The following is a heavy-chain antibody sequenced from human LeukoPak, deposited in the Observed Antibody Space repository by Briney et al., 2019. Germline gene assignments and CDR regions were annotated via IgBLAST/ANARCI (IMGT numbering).Heavy chain of an antibody. CDR3: TTGRLSTMVRGVMSVVDY. D-gene: IGHD3-10*01. CDR1: GFTFGDYA. CDR2: IRSKAYGGTT. J-gene: IGHJ4*02. Sequence: GGSLRLSCTASGFTFGDYAMSWFRQAPGKGLEWVGFIRSKAYGGTTEYAASVKGRFTISRDDSKSIAYLQMNSLKTEDTAVYYCTTGRLSTMVRGVMSVVDYWGQGTLVTVSS. V-gene: IGHV3-49*03.